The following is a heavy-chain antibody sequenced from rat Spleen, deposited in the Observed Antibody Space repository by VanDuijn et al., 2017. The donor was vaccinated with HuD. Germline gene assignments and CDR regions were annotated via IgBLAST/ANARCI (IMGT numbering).Heavy chain of an antibody. CDR1: GFSFGDYA. D-gene: IGHD1-2*01. CDR2: ISYDGSTT. V-gene: IGHV5-29*01. CDR3: ATDRTIAAISTSATGAFDF. J-gene: IGHJ1*01. Sequence: EVQLMESNGGLVQPGRSLKLSCAASGFSFGDYAMAWVRQAPTKGLDWVATISYDGSTTYYRDSVKGRFTISRDYAKSTLYLQMDSLRSEDTATYYCATDRTIAAISTSATGAFDFWGPGTMVTVSS.